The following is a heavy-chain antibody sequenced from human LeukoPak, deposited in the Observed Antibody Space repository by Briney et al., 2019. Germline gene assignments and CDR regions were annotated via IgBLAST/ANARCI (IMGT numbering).Heavy chain of an antibody. CDR1: GFTFSSYS. CDR3: ARTSADYANDAFDI. CDR2: ISSSSSYI. Sequence: GGSLRLSCAASGFTFSSYSMNWVRQAPGKGLEWVSSISSSSSYIYYADSVKVRFTISRDNAKNSLYLQMNSLRAEDTAVYYCARTSADYANDAFDIWGQGTMVTVSS. V-gene: IGHV3-21*01. J-gene: IGHJ3*02. D-gene: IGHD4-17*01.